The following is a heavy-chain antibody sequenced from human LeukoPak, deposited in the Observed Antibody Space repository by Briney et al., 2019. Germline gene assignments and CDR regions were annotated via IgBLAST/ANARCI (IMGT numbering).Heavy chain of an antibody. D-gene: IGHD3-22*01. CDR1: GGSISSYY. Sequence: SETLSLTGTVSGGSISSYYWSWIRQPAGKGLEWIGRIYTSGSTNYNPSLKSRVTMSVDTSKNQFSLKLSSVTAAATAVYYCARDSRPYYYDSSGYYGPYYFDNCGRGTLVTVSS. J-gene: IGHJ4*02. V-gene: IGHV4-4*07. CDR3: ARDSRPYYYDSSGYYGPYYFDN. CDR2: IYTSGST.